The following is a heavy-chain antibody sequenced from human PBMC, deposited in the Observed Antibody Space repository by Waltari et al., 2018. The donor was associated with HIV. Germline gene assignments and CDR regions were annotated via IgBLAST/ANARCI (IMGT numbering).Heavy chain of an antibody. D-gene: IGHD1-26*01. CDR2: ISSSGSTI. J-gene: IGHJ4*02. V-gene: IGHV3-48*03. Sequence: EVQVVESGGGWVQPGGSLSVSCAASGVPFSTYEMNWVRQAPGKGLEWVSYISSSGSTIYYTDSVKGRFTISRDNAKNSLYLQMNSLRAEDTAVYFCARDGSSYYGLDYWGRGTLVTVSS. CDR3: ARDGSSYYGLDY. CDR1: GVPFSTYE.